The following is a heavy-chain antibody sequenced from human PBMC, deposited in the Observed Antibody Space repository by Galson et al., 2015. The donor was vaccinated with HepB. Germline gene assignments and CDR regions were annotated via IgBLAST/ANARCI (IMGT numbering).Heavy chain of an antibody. V-gene: IGHV4-4*07. CDR1: GGSISSYY. J-gene: IGHJ6*03. CDR2: IYTSGST. CDR3: ARVDAARPPDYYMDV. Sequence: SETLSLTCTVSGGSISSYYWSWIRQPAGKGLEWIGRIYTSGSTNYNPSLKSRVTMSVDTSKNQFSLKLSSVTAADTAVYYCARVDAARPPDYYMDVWGKGTTVTVSS. D-gene: IGHD6-6*01.